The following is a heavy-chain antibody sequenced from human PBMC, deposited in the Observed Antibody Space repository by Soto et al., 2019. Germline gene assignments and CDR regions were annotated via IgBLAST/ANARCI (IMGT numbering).Heavy chain of an antibody. V-gene: IGHV3-30*18. Sequence: PGGSLRLSCAASGFTFSSYGMHWVRQAPGKGLEWVAVISYDGSKKYYADSVKGRFTISRDNSKNTLYLQMNSLRAEDTAVYYCAKGPYRWFGELLVKVDYWGQGTLVTVSS. J-gene: IGHJ4*02. CDR2: ISYDGSKK. CDR3: AKGPYRWFGELLVKVDY. D-gene: IGHD3-10*01. CDR1: GFTFSSYG.